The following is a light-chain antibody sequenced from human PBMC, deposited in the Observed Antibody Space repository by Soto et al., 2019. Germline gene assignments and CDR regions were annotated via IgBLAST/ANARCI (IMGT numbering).Light chain of an antibody. CDR3: QQRSNMPPT. V-gene: IGKV3D-20*02. CDR1: QSISNN. Sequence: IVMPQPQATLSVSPGDRATLSCRASQSISNNLAWYQQKPGQAPRLLIYAASTRATGISDRFSGSGSGTDFTLTISRLEPEDFALYYCQQRSNMPPTFGQGTRLEI. CDR2: AAS. J-gene: IGKJ5*01.